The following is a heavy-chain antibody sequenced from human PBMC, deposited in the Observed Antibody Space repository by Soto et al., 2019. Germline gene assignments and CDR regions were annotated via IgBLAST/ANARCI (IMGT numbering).Heavy chain of an antibody. CDR2: IGPDGYRT. CDR3: VRDQNGAYDY. V-gene: IGHV3-74*01. CDR1: GFTFSRHW. J-gene: IGHJ4*02. D-gene: IGHD1-1*01. Sequence: EVQLVESGGALVQSGGSLRLSCAASGFTFSRHWMHWVRQAPGKGLSWVSHIGPDGYRTRDADSVKGRFIISRDNAKNTLHLQMNNLRDKDTAGYYCVRDQNGAYDYWGPGMLVTVSS.